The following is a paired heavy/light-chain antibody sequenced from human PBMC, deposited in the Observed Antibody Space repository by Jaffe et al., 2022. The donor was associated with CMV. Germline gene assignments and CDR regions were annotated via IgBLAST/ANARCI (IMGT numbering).Light chain of an antibody. Sequence: DIQMTQSPSSLSASVGDRVTITCQASQDISNYLNWYQQKPGKAPKLLIYDASNLETGVPSRFSGSGSGTDFTFTISSLQPEDIATYYCQQYDNPALTFGGGTKVEIK. V-gene: IGKV1-33*01. CDR1: QDISNY. CDR3: QQYDNPALT. CDR2: DAS. J-gene: IGKJ4*01.
Heavy chain of an antibody. J-gene: IGHJ3*02. CDR2: ISSSSSTI. V-gene: IGHV3-48*02. Sequence: EVQLVESGGGLVQPGGSLRLSCAASGFTFSSYSMNWVRQAPGKGLEWVSYISSSSSTIYYADSVKGRFTISRDNAKNSLYLQMNSLRDEDTAVYYCARDRGDSYGYWGPRPYAFDIWGQGTMVTVSS. CDR3: ARDRGDSYGYWGPRPYAFDI. CDR1: GFTFSSYS. D-gene: IGHD5-18*01.